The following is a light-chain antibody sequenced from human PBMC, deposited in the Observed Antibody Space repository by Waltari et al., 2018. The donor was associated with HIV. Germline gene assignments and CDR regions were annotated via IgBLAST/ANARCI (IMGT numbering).Light chain of an antibody. J-gene: IGLJ3*02. Sequence: SYVLTQPPSVSVAPGQTASITCWGNHIRSKSVPWYQQKPGQAPAVVVYDDYGRPSGIPERFSGSNSDNTATLTINRVEDGDEADYYCQVWDSNNGHQGVFGGGTKLTVL. CDR3: QVWDSNNGHQGV. CDR1: HIRSKS. V-gene: IGLV3-21*02. CDR2: DDY.